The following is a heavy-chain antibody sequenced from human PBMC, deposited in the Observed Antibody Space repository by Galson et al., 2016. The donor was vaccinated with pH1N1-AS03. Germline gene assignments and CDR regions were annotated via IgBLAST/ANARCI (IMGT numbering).Heavy chain of an antibody. Sequence: SVKVSCKVSGYTFTSYDINWVRQATGQGLEWMGWMNPNSGNTGYAQKFQGRVTMTRNTSISTAYMELSSLRSEDTAVYYCASRCSSTSCLYYYYGMDVWGQGTTATVSS. CDR1: GYTFTSYD. CDR3: ASRCSSTSCLYYYYGMDV. CDR2: MNPNSGNT. D-gene: IGHD2-2*01. V-gene: IGHV1-8*01. J-gene: IGHJ6*02.